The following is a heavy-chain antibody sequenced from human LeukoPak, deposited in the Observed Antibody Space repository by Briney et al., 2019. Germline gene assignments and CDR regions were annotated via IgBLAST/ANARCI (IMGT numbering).Heavy chain of an antibody. Sequence: GGSLRLSCAASGFTFSRYTVNWVRQAPGKGLEWVSSITSSSTHIYYADSVKGRFTISRDNAKNSLYLHMNSLRTEDTAVYYCTRGTGSYDYWGQGTRVTVSS. D-gene: IGHD1-26*01. CDR1: GFTFSRYT. CDR2: ITSSSTHI. V-gene: IGHV3-21*01. CDR3: TRGTGSYDY. J-gene: IGHJ4*02.